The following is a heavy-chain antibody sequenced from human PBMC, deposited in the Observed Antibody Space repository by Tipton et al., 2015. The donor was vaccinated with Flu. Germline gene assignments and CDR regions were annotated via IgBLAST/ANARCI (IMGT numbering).Heavy chain of an antibody. J-gene: IGHJ4*02. Sequence: GLVKPSETLSLTCTVSGDSMRSDYFWAWIRQAPGKGLEWIGNIHYSGSPHYNPSLKSRVTITVDTSKNQFSLRLTSVTAADTAIYFCARTRIVSRGNDDIAGYFDFWGQGILVTVSS. CDR3: ARTRIVSRGNDDIAGYFDF. CDR2: IHYSGSP. V-gene: IGHV4-38-2*02. CDR1: GDSMRSDYF. D-gene: IGHD2-15*01.